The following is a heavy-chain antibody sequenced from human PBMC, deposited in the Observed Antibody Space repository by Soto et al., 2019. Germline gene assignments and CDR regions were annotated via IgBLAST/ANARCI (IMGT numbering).Heavy chain of an antibody. CDR1: GFTVSINY. J-gene: IGHJ4*02. CDR2: VYSGGGST. CDR3: ASGRITLAGTRNY. V-gene: IGHV3-66*01. D-gene: IGHD6-19*01. Sequence: GGSLRLSCVASGFTVSINYMSWVRQAPGKGLEWVSVVYSGGGSTCYADSVKGRFTVSRDNVKNTVYLQMNSLRADDTAVYYCASGRITLAGTRNYWGPGTLVTVSS.